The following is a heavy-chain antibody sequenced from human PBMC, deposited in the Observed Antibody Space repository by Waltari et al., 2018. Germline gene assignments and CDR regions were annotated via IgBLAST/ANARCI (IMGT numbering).Heavy chain of an antibody. D-gene: IGHD3-22*01. V-gene: IGHV4-59*01. CDR1: GGSISSYY. CDR2: IYYSGST. CDR3: ARLRTYYYDSSGYSSGAFDI. J-gene: IGHJ3*02. Sequence: QVQLQESGPGLVKPSETLYLTCTVSGGSISSYYWSWIRQPPGKGMEWIGYIYYSGSTNYNPSLKSRVTISVDTSKNQFSLKLSSVTAADTAVYYCARLRTYYYDSSGYSSGAFDIWGQGTMVTVSS.